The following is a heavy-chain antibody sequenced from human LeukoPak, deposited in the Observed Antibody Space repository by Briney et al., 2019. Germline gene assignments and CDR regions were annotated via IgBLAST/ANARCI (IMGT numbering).Heavy chain of an antibody. CDR1: GGTFSSYA. Sequence: GASVKVSCKASGGTFSSYAISWVRQAPGQGLEWMGGIIPIFGTANYAQKFQGRVTITADESTSTAYMELSSLRSEDTAVYYCARAPRTFPYYYDSSGYSRVYYFDYWGQGTLVTVSS. CDR3: ARAPRTFPYYYDSSGYSRVYYFDY. J-gene: IGHJ4*02. V-gene: IGHV1-69*13. CDR2: IIPIFGTA. D-gene: IGHD3-22*01.